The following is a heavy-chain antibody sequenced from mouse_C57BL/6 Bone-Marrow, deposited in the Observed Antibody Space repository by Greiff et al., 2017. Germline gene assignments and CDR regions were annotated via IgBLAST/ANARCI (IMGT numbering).Heavy chain of an antibody. CDR2: IWRGGST. J-gene: IGHJ1*03. D-gene: IGHD1-1*01. CDR1: GFSLTRSG. Sequence: QVQLQQSGPGLVQPSQSLSIPCTVSGFSLTRSGVHWVRQSPGKGLEWLGVIWRGGSTDYNAAFMSRLSITKDTSKSQVFYNMNSLQADDTAIYYCTKDYDGSIYWYFDVCGTGTAVTVSS. CDR3: TKDYDGSIYWYFDV. V-gene: IGHV2-5*01.